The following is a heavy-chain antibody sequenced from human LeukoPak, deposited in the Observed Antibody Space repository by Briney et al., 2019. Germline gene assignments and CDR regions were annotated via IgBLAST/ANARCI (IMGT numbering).Heavy chain of an antibody. Sequence: PSETLSLTCTVSGGSISSSSYYWGWIRQPPGKGLEWIGSIYYSGSTYYNPSLKSRVTISVDTSKNQFSLKLSSVTAADTAVYYCARWSGYYNNWFDPWGQGTLVTVSS. J-gene: IGHJ5*02. V-gene: IGHV4-39*01. CDR2: IYYSGST. D-gene: IGHD3-3*01. CDR3: ARWSGYYNNWFDP. CDR1: GGSISSSSYY.